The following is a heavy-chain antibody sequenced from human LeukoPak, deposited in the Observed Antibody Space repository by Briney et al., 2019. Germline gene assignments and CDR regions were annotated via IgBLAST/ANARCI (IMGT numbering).Heavy chain of an antibody. CDR2: IRYDGSNK. Sequence: PGGSLRLSCAASGFTFSSYGMHWVRQAPGKGLEWVAFIRYDGSNKYYADSVKGRFTISRDNSKNTLYLQMNSLRAEDTAVYYCASGPWLPPDYWGQGTLVTVSS. CDR3: ASGPWLPPDY. J-gene: IGHJ4*02. V-gene: IGHV3-30*02. D-gene: IGHD3-9*01. CDR1: GFTFSSYG.